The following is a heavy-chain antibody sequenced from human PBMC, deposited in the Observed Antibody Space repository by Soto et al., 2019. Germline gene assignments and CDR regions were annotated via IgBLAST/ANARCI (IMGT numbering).Heavy chain of an antibody. CDR2: ISASGGNT. CDR1: GFTFKVYA. D-gene: IGHD5-18*01. J-gene: IGHJ4*02. V-gene: IGHV3-23*01. Sequence: GWSLRLSCEASGFTFKVYAMTWVRQAPGKGLEWVSVISASGGNTYYAESVKGRFTMSRDNSKNMVYLQMKNLRVEDTALYSCAKGAYIYGPLDSWGQGTLVTVSS. CDR3: AKGAYIYGPLDS.